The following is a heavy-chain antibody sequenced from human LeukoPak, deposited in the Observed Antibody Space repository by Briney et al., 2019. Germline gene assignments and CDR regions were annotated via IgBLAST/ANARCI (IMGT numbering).Heavy chain of an antibody. CDR3: ARTYYDILTGYLYYFDY. D-gene: IGHD3-9*01. CDR2: INPNSGGT. CDR1: GYTFTGYY. V-gene: IGHV1-2*02. J-gene: IGHJ4*02. Sequence: GASVKVSCKASGYTFTGYYMHWVRQAPGQGLEWMGWINPNSGGTNYAQKFQGRVTITRDTSISTAYMELSRLRSDDTAVYYCARTYYDILTGYLYYFDYWGQGTLVTVSS.